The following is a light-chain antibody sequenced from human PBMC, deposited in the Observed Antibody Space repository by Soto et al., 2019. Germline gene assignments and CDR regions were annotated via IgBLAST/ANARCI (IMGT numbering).Light chain of an antibody. J-gene: IGKJ1*01. CDR3: LQDYSYPRT. CDR2: ATS. CDR1: QGIRND. V-gene: IGKV1-6*01. Sequence: AIQMTQSPSSPSASVGDRVTNTCRESQGIRNDLGWYQQRPGKAPKLLIYATSNLQTGVPSRFSGSGSGTDFTLTISSLQPEDFATYYCLQDYSYPRTFGQGTKVDIK.